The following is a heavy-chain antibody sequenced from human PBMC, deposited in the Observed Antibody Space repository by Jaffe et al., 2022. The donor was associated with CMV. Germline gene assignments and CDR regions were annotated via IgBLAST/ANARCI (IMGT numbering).Heavy chain of an antibody. CDR1: GFNFHNYA. CDR3: VKSGDYFVYHAVEV. V-gene: IGHV3-9*01. D-gene: IGHD4-17*01. Sequence: EVTVVESGGGLVQPGGSLRLSCTGSGFNFHNYAMEWVRQVPGKGLEWVAGVSWNSDVIGYADSVKGRFTISRDNARNSLFLQMNSLRPEDTALYYCVKSGDYFVYHAVEVWCRGTTVTVSS. CDR2: VSWNSDVI. J-gene: IGHJ6*02.